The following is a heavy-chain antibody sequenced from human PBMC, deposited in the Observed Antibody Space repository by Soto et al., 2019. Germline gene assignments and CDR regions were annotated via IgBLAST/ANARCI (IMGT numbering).Heavy chain of an antibody. Sequence: TLSLTCAVSGGSISSGGYSWSWIRQPPGKGLEWIGYIYHSGSTYYNPSLKSRVTISVDRSKNQFSLKLSSVTAADTAVYYCARERITHPAFDYWGQGTLVTVSS. V-gene: IGHV4-30-2*01. D-gene: IGHD3-3*01. J-gene: IGHJ4*02. CDR1: GGSISSGGYS. CDR2: IYHSGST. CDR3: ARERITHPAFDY.